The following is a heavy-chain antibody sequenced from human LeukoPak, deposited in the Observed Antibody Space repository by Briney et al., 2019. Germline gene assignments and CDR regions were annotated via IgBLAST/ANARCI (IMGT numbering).Heavy chain of an antibody. J-gene: IGHJ4*02. CDR2: ISSSSSTI. D-gene: IGHD6-13*01. Sequence: PGGSLKLSCAASGFTFSSYSMNWVRQAPGKGLEWVSYISSSSSTIYYADSVKGRFTISRDNAKNSLYLQMNSLRAEDTAVYYCARDESSSWFPLDYWGQGTLVTVSS. CDR1: GFTFSSYS. V-gene: IGHV3-48*01. CDR3: ARDESSSWFPLDY.